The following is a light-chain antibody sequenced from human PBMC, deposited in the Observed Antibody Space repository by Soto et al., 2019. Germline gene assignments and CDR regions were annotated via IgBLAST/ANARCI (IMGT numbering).Light chain of an antibody. CDR2: GAS. CDR1: ESVTSSY. J-gene: IGKJ1*01. CDR3: QQYGRSPRT. Sequence: EIVLTQSPGTLSLSPGERATLSCRASESVTSSYLAWYQHKPGQAPRLLIYGASSRATGIPDRFSGSGSGKDFTLTISRLEPEDFAVYYCQQYGRSPRTFGQGPKVEIK. V-gene: IGKV3-20*01.